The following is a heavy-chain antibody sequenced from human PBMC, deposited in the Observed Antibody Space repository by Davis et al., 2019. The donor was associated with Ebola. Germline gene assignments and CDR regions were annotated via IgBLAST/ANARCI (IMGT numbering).Heavy chain of an antibody. Sequence: GESLKISCKGSGYSFTSYWISWVRQMPGKGLEWMGRIDPSDSYTNYSPSFQGHVTISADKSISTAYLQWSSLKASDTAMYYCARSRSRGLNYYYMDVWGKGTTVTVSS. CDR1: GYSFTSYW. CDR2: IDPSDSYT. J-gene: IGHJ6*03. CDR3: ARSRSRGLNYYYMDV. V-gene: IGHV5-10-1*01. D-gene: IGHD6-13*01.